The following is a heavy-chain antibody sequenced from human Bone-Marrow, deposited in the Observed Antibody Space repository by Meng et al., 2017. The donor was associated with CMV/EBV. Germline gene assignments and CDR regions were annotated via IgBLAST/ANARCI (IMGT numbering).Heavy chain of an antibody. CDR2: ISYDGSNK. Sequence: GESLKISCAASGFTFSSYAMHWVRQAPGKGLEWVAVISYDGSNKYYADSVKGRFTISRDNSKNTLYLQMNSLRAEDTAVYYCAREGAYCSSTSCYLGYCSGGSCYGADWGPGNLVNVSS. J-gene: IGHJ4*01. V-gene: IGHV3-30*04. D-gene: IGHD2-15*01. CDR1: GFTFSSYA. CDR3: AREGAYCSSTSCYLGYCSGGSCYGAD.